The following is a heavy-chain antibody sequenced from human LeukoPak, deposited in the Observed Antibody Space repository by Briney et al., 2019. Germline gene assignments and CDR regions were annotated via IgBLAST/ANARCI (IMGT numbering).Heavy chain of an antibody. Sequence: SETLSLTCTVSGGSICSYYWSWIRHPPGKGLEWIGYIYYSGSTNYNPSLKSRVTISLDTSKNQFSMNLISVTAADTAVYYCAREGVAAAGKLDYWGQGTLVTVSS. CDR1: GGSICSYY. J-gene: IGHJ4*02. D-gene: IGHD6-13*01. CDR2: IYYSGST. CDR3: AREGVAAAGKLDY. V-gene: IGHV4-59*01.